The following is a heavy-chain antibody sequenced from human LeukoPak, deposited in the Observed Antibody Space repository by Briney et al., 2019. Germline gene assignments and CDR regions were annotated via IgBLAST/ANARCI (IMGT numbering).Heavy chain of an antibody. Sequence: PGGSLRLSCASSGFTFSSYAMTWVRQAPGKGLDWVSLVSGSGTSTYYADSVKGRFTVSRDNSKNTLFLQMNSLRAEDTAVYYCAKDNDWYFVSHFDHWGQGTLVTVSS. D-gene: IGHD3-9*01. J-gene: IGHJ4*02. V-gene: IGHV3-23*01. CDR1: GFTFSSYA. CDR2: VSGSGTST. CDR3: AKDNDWYFVSHFDH.